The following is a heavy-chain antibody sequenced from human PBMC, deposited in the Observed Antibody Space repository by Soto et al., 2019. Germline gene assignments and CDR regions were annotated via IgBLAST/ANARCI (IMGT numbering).Heavy chain of an antibody. CDR3: ARDTGGSYDY. CDR1: GFTFDDYA. D-gene: IGHD1-26*01. J-gene: IGHJ4*02. Sequence: GGSLRLSCAASGFTFDDYAMHWVRQAPGKGLEWVSGISWNKANNYNPEYAPSVKGRFSISRDGSKDSMDLQMNSLRTEDTGVYYCARDTGGSYDYWGQGALVTVSS. CDR2: ISWNKANNYNP. V-gene: IGHV3-72*01.